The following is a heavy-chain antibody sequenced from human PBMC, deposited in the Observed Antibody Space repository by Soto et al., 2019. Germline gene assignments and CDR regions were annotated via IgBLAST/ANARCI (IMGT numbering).Heavy chain of an antibody. J-gene: IGHJ6*02. D-gene: IGHD3-3*01. CDR2: ISKSGTVI. V-gene: IGHV3-48*03. CDR3: ASVNLRFSYGIDV. CDR1: GSTFSSSE. Sequence: EVQLVESGGGLVQPGGSPRLSCAASGSTFSSSEMHWVRQAPGKGLEWVSYISKSGTVIYYADSVKGRFTISRDNAKNLLYLQMNSLRAEDTAVYFCASVNLRFSYGIDVWGQGTTVTVSS.